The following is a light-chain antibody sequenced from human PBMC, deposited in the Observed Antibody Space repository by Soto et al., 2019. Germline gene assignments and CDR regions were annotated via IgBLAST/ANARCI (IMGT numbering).Light chain of an antibody. CDR2: KAS. CDR1: QTISSW. CDR3: QQLNSYPIT. J-gene: IGKJ5*01. Sequence: DIQMTQSPSTLSGSVGGRVTITCRASQTISSWLVWYQQKPGKAPKLLIYKASTLQSGVPSRFSGSGSGTDFTLTISSLQPEDFATYYCQQLNSYPITFGQGTRLEIK. V-gene: IGKV1-5*03.